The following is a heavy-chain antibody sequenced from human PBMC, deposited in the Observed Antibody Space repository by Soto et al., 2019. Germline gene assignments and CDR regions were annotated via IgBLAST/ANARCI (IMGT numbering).Heavy chain of an antibody. V-gene: IGHV3-15*07. CDR1: GFTFSNAW. CDR3: TFQGNNWNDPFDP. D-gene: IGHD1-1*01. Sequence: EVQLVESGGGLVKPGGSLRLSCAASGFTFSNAWMNWVRQAPGKGLEWVGRIKSKTDGGTTDYAAPVKGRFTISRDESKNTLYLQMNSLKTEDTAVYYCTFQGNNWNDPFDPWGQGTLVTVSS. CDR2: IKSKTDGGTT. J-gene: IGHJ5*02.